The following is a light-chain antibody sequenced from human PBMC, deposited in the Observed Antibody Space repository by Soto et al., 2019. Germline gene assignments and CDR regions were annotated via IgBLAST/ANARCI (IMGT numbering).Light chain of an antibody. J-gene: IGKJ1*01. Sequence: EIVMTQSPATLSLSPGERATLSCRASQSVGKYLVWYQQKPGQAPRLLIYDASHRATGIPARFSGSGSGTDLNLTISSLEAEDVAVYYCQQRGNRPPWTFGQGTKVEIK. CDR1: QSVGKY. CDR3: QQRGNRPPWT. CDR2: DAS. V-gene: IGKV3-11*01.